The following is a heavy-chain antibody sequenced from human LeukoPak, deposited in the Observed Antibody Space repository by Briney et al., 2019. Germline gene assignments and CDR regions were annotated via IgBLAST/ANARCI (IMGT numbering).Heavy chain of an antibody. Sequence: PGRSLRLSCAASGFTFDGYAMHWVRQAPGKGPEWVSGISWNSENIGYADSVKGRFTISRDNAENSLYLHMNSLRAEDTALYYCARSERCRTSSCYTRRAFDYWGQGTLVTVSS. V-gene: IGHV3-9*01. CDR1: GFTFDGYA. D-gene: IGHD2-2*02. CDR3: ARSERCRTSSCYTRRAFDY. J-gene: IGHJ4*02. CDR2: ISWNSENI.